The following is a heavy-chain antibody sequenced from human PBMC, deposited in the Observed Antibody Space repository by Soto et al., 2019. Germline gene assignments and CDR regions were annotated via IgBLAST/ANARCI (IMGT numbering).Heavy chain of an antibody. CDR1: GFTFSSYA. CDR2: ISGSGGST. CDR3: SRRSSGWYFDY. Sequence: EVQLLESGGGLVQPGGSLRLSCAASGFTFSSYAMSWVRQAPGKGLEWVSVISGSGGSTYYADSVKGRFTISRDNSKNTLYLQMNRLRAADTAVYYCSRRSSGWYFDYWGQGTLVTVSS. V-gene: IGHV3-23*01. J-gene: IGHJ4*02. D-gene: IGHD6-19*01.